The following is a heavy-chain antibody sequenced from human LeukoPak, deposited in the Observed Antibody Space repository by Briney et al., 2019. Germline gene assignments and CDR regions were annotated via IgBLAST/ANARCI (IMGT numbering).Heavy chain of an antibody. CDR2: IYPGDSDT. D-gene: IGHD6-13*01. V-gene: IGHV5-51*01. CDR1: GYSFTSYW. J-gene: IGHJ6*02. Sequence: GESLKISCKGSGYSFTSYWIGWVRQMPGKGLEWMGIIYPGDSDTRYSPSFQGQVTISADKSISTAYLQWSSLKASDTAMYYCARRPASSSWYYLYYYYGMDVWGQGTTVTVSS. CDR3: ARRPASSSWYYLYYYYGMDV.